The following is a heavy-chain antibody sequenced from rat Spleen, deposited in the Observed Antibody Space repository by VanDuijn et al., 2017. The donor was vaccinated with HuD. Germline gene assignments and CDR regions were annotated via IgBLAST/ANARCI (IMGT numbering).Heavy chain of an antibody. CDR2: INSAGST. D-gene: IGHD1-12*02. Sequence: EVQLQESGPGLVKPSQSLSLTCSVSGHSISSSYRWNWIRKFPGNTLEWMVYINSAGSTNYNPSLKSRIFITRDTSKNQFFLQVNSVTTEDTATYYCARSDGTHYYLPFAYWGQGTLVTVSS. V-gene: IGHV3-3*01. J-gene: IGHJ3*01. CDR1: GHSISSSYR. CDR3: ARSDGTHYYLPFAY.